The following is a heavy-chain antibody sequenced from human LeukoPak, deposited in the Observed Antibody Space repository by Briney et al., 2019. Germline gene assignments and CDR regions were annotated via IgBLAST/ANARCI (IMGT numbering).Heavy chain of an antibody. CDR2: IYSADNT. J-gene: IGHJ4*02. Sequence: GGSLRLSCSASGFSVSSNYMSWVRQAPGKGLEWVSIIYSADNTYFADSVTGRFTISRGNSKKTLYLQVNSLRAEDTAGYYCARSDFRSGYWLGETDYWGQGTLVNVSS. CDR3: ARSDFRSGYWLGETDY. D-gene: IGHD3-3*01. CDR1: GFSVSSNY. V-gene: IGHV3-53*01.